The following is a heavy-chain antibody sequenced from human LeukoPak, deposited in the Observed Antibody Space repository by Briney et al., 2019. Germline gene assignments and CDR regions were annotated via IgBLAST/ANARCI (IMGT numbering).Heavy chain of an antibody. CDR1: GGSISSYY. J-gene: IGHJ3*02. Sequence: SETLSLTCTVSGGSISSYYWSWIRQPPGKGLEWIGYIYYSGSTNYNPSLKSRVTISVDTSKNQFSLKLRSVTAADTAVYFCACLTTAEAFDIWGQGTMVTVSS. V-gene: IGHV4-59*01. CDR2: IYYSGST. CDR3: ACLTTAEAFDI. D-gene: IGHD3-22*01.